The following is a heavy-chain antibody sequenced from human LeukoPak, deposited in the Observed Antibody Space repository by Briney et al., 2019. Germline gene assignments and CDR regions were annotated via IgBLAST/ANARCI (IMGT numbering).Heavy chain of an antibody. CDR3: ARFLSGSFSLRY. CDR1: GFTVSSNY. V-gene: IGHV3-53*01. Sequence: GGSLRLSCAASGFTVSSNYMSWVRQDPGKGLEWVSVIYSGGSTYYADSVKGRFTISRDNSKNTLYLQMNSLRAEDTAVYYCARFLSGSFSLRYWGQGTLVTVSS. J-gene: IGHJ4*02. D-gene: IGHD1-26*01. CDR2: IYSGGST.